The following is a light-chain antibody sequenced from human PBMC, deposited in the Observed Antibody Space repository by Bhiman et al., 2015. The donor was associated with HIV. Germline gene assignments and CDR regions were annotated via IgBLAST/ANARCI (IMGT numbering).Light chain of an antibody. J-gene: IGLJ1*01. CDR3: QAWDSNTEV. V-gene: IGLV3-1*01. CDR2: QDN. CDR1: KLGDKF. Sequence: SYDLTQPPSVSVSPGQTASIACSGDKLGDKFVCWYQQKPGQSPILVIYQDNRRPSNSGNTATLTISGTQPMDEADYYCQAWDSNTEVFGTGTKVTVL.